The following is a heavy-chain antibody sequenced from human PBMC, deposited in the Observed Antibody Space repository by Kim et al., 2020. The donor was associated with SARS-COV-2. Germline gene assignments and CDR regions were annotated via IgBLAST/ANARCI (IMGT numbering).Heavy chain of an antibody. D-gene: IGHD3-10*01. V-gene: IGHV3-23*01. J-gene: IGHJ4*02. CDR3: AKFRGSGTYRNGCWAFDY. Sequence: KGRFTVSRDNSKNTPCLQMNSLRAEDTAVYYCAKFRGSGTYRNGCWAFDYWGQGTLVTVSS.